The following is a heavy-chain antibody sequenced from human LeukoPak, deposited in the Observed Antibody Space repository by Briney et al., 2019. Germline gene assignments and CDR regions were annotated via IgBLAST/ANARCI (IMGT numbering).Heavy chain of an antibody. D-gene: IGHD6-19*01. CDR1: GFTFSNFA. V-gene: IGHV3-23*01. Sequence: QPGGSLRLSCAASGFTFSNFAITWVRQAPGKGLEWVSTVSPGGGSTYYADFVRGRFTLSRDNSRNTLYLQMNSLRAEDTAIYFCAKSSSAWSFDYWGRGTLVTVSS. J-gene: IGHJ4*02. CDR3: AKSSSAWSFDY. CDR2: VSPGGGST.